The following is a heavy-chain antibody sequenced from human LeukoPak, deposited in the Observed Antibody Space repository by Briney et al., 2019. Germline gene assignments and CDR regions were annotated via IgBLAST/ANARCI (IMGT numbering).Heavy chain of an antibody. CDR3: ARETGSPGAFDI. V-gene: IGHV3-30-3*01. J-gene: IGHJ3*02. CDR1: GFTFSNHD. Sequence: PGTSLRLSCAASGFTFSNHDLHWVRQTPGQGLEWKTGISTDGSYKSYAGSVKGQFTISRDNSKNTLYLQMNSLRAEDTAVYYCARETGSPGAFDIWGQGTMVTISS. CDR2: ISTDGSYK. D-gene: IGHD1-26*01.